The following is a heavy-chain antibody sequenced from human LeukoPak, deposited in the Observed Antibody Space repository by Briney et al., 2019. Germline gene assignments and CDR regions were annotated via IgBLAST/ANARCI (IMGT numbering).Heavy chain of an antibody. D-gene: IGHD6-25*01. J-gene: IGHJ4*02. V-gene: IGHV3-11*01. CDR3: ARQPRVAASPI. CDR1: GFTFSDYY. Sequence: PGGSLRLSCAASGFTFSDYYMSWLRQAPGKGVGWFSYISRGGSTTYYADSVKGRFTISRDNAKNSLYLQMNSLRAEDTAVYYCARQPRVAASPIWGQGTLVTVSS. CDR2: ISRGGSTT.